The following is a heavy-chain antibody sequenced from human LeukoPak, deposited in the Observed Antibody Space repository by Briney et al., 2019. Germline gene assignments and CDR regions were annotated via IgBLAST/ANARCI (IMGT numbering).Heavy chain of an antibody. CDR3: ARVRSNYYDRSGYYYRPYDCFDP. CDR2: INRDGSST. J-gene: IGHJ5*02. D-gene: IGHD3-22*01. CDR1: GLIFSNYW. V-gene: IGHV3-74*01. Sequence: GGSLRLSCAASGLIFSNYWMHWVRQAPGKGLVWVSRINRDGSSTSYADSVKGRFTISRDNAKNSLYLQMNSLRAEDTAVYYCARVRSNYYDRSGYYYRPYDCFDPWGQGTLVTVSS.